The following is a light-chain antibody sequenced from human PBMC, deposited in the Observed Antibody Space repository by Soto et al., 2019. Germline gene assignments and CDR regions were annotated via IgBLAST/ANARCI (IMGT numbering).Light chain of an antibody. CDR1: QGISNY. V-gene: IGKV1-9*01. J-gene: IGKJ5*01. CDR3: QQLCSFPPT. Sequence: DIQLTQSPSFLSASVGDRVTITCRASQGISNYLAWYQQKPGKAPNLLIYVASTLQSGVPSRFSGSGSGTEFTLTISSLQPEELATYYCQQLCSFPPTFGQGTRLEIK. CDR2: VAS.